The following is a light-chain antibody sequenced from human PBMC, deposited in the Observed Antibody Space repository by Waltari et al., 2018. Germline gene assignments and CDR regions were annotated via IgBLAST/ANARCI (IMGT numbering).Light chain of an antibody. V-gene: IGKV3-11*01. CDR1: QSVSSY. Sequence: EIVLTQSPATLSLSPGERATLSCRASQSVSSYLAWYQQKPGQAPRLLIYDASHRATGVPARISGSGSGTDFTLTISSLEPEDFAVYYCQQRSTWPSFGPGTKVDIK. J-gene: IGKJ3*01. CDR3: QQRSTWPS. CDR2: DAS.